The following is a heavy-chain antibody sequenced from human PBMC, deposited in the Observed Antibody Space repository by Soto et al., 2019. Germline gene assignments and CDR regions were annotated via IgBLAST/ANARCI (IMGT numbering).Heavy chain of an antibody. J-gene: IGHJ3*02. D-gene: IGHD3-3*01. CDR3: ATDGVIKSGFWAPQSYAFDI. Sequence: GGSLRLSCAASGFTFSSYAMSWVRQAPGKGLEWVSAISSSSSTIYYADSVKGRFTISRDNAKNSLSLQMNSLRAEDTAVYYCATDGVIKSGFWAPQSYAFDIWGQGTMVTVSS. V-gene: IGHV3-48*01. CDR1: GFTFSSYA. CDR2: ISSSSSTI.